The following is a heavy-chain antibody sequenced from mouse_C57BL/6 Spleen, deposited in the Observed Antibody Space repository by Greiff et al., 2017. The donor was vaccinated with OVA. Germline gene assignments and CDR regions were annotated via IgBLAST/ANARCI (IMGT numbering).Heavy chain of an antibody. V-gene: IGHV1-82*01. D-gene: IGHD2-1*01. CDR1: GYAFSSSW. J-gene: IGHJ3*01. CDR3: ARERVYYGNYGGFAY. Sequence: VQLQQSGPELVKPGASVTISCKASGYAFSSSWMNWVKQRPGKGLEWIGRIYPGDGDTNYNGKFKGKATLTADKSSSTAYMQPSSLTSEDSAVYFCARERVYYGNYGGFAYWGQGTLVTVSA. CDR2: IYPGDGDT.